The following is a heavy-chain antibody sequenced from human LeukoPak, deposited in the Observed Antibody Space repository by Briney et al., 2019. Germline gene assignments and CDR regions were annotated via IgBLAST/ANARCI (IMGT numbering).Heavy chain of an antibody. V-gene: IGHV3-15*01. CDR1: GFTFSKAW. CDR3: TTEVSSLGIVVPGTFRY. CDR2: IKSKTDGGTT. Sequence: SGRSLRLSCAASGFTFSKAWMSWVRQAPGKGLEWVGRIKSKTDGGTTDYAAPVKGRFTISRDDSKNTLYLQMNSLKTEDTAEYYCTTEVSSLGIVVPGTFRYWGQGPLVTVSS. D-gene: IGHD1-14*01. J-gene: IGHJ4*02.